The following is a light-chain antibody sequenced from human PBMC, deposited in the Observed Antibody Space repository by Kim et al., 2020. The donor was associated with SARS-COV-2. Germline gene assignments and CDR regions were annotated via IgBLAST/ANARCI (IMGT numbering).Light chain of an antibody. CDR3: QQRSNWPIT. J-gene: IGKJ5*01. CDR2: DAS. V-gene: IGKV3-11*01. Sequence: LSPGEGATLSCRASQSVSRYLAWYQQKPGQAPRLLIYDASTRATGIPARFSGSGSGTDFTLTISSLEPEDFAVYYCQQRSNWPITFGQGTRLEIK. CDR1: QSVSRY.